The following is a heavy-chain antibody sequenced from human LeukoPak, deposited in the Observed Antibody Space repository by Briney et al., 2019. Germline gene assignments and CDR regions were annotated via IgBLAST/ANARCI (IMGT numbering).Heavy chain of an antibody. CDR3: ARYSGSYSGFDY. V-gene: IGHV4-59*08. J-gene: IGHJ4*02. CDR2: IYYSGSI. Sequence: SETLSLTCTVSGGSISSYYWGWIRQPPGKGLGWIGYIYYSGSINYNPSLKSRVTISVDTSKNQFSLKLRSVTAADTAVYYCARYSGSYSGFDYWGQGTLVTVSS. D-gene: IGHD1-26*01. CDR1: GGSISSYY.